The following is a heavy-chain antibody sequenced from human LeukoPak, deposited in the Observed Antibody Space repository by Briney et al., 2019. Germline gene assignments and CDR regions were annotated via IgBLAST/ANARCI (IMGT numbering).Heavy chain of an antibody. CDR2: INGDGSEK. Sequence: QPGGSLRLSCAASGFTFGTYWMSWVRQAPGKGLEWVANINGDGSEKYFAGSVKGRFTISRDNARNSLFLQMNSLRAEDTAVYYCARARYCSSGNCYNDYWGQGSLVTVSS. D-gene: IGHD2-15*01. CDR1: GFTFGTYW. J-gene: IGHJ4*02. CDR3: ARARYCSSGNCYNDY. V-gene: IGHV3-7*01.